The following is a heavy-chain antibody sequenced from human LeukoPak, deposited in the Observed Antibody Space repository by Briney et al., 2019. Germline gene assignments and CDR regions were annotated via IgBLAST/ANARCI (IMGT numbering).Heavy chain of an antibody. CDR2: IIPILGIA. CDR3: ATRIAVAGDRAFDI. Sequence: ASAKVSCKASGGAFSSYTISWVRQAPGQGLEWMGRIIPILGIANYAQKFQGRVTITADKSTSTAYMELSSLRSEDTAVYYCATRIAVAGDRAFDIWGQGTMVTVSS. CDR1: GGAFSSYT. V-gene: IGHV1-69*02. D-gene: IGHD6-19*01. J-gene: IGHJ3*02.